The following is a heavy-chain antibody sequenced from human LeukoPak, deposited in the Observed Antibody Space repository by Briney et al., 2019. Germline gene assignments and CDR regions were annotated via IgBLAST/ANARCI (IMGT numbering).Heavy chain of an antibody. CDR1: GYIFTNYW. CDR2: IYPGDSDT. CDR3: ARSKGGSNYAY. V-gene: IGHV5-51*01. J-gene: IGHJ4*02. D-gene: IGHD5-24*01. Sequence: GESLKISCTGPGYIFTNYWIGWVRQMPGKGLGWMGVIYPGDSDTRYSPSFHGQATISANRSISTAYLHWSSLKASDTAMYYCARSKGGSNYAYWGQGTLVTVSS.